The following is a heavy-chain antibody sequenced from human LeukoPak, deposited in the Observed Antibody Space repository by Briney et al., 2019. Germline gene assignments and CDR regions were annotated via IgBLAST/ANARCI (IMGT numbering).Heavy chain of an antibody. J-gene: IGHJ2*01. Sequence: TLRLSCAASGFTFSTYSMNWVRGAPSKGLEWIGEINHSGSTNYNPSLKSRVTISVDTSKNQFSLRLSSVAAADTAVYYCARVLEGSSGQHWYFDLWGRGTLVTVSS. D-gene: IGHD6-19*01. CDR1: GFTFSTYS. CDR2: INHSGST. CDR3: ARVLEGSSGQHWYFDL. V-gene: IGHV4-34*01.